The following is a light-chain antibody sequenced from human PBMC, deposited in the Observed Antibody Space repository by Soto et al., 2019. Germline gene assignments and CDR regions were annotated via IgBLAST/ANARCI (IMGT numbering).Light chain of an antibody. J-gene: IGKJ4*01. Sequence: EIVMTQSPATLSVSPGERATLSCRASQSVSSNFAWYQQKPGQAPRLLMYGASTRATVIPARFSASGSGTEFTLTITSLQSEDFAVYYCHQYNKWPSFTFGGGTKVEIK. CDR1: QSVSSN. V-gene: IGKV3-15*01. CDR3: HQYNKWPSFT. CDR2: GAS.